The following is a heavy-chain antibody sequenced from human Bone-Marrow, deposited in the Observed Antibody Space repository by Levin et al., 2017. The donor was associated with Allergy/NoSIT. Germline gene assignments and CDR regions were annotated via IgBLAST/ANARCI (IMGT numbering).Heavy chain of an antibody. CDR3: ARRLGEPTSPPRWLQPRADAFDI. CDR1: GGSIRSYY. V-gene: IGHV4-59*08. CDR2: IYYSGST. D-gene: IGHD5-24*01. J-gene: IGHJ3*02. Sequence: SQTLSLTCTVSGGSIRSYYWSWIRQPPGKGLEWIGYIYYSGSTNYNPSLKSRVTISVDTSKNQFSLKLSSVTAADTAVYYCARRLGEPTSPPRWLQPRADAFDIWGQGTMVTVSS.